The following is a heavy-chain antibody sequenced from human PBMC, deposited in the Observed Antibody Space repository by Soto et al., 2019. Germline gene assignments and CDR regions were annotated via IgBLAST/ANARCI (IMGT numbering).Heavy chain of an antibody. CDR1: GYSFTNYW. V-gene: IGHV5-51*01. D-gene: IGHD3-22*01. J-gene: IGHJ3*02. CDR2: IYPGDSDT. CDR3: ARPKGYYYDSSGYFDAFDI. Sequence: GESLKISCKGSGYSFTNYWIGWVRQMPGKGLEWMGIIYPGDSDTRYSPSFQGQVTISADKSISTAYLQWSSLKASDPAMYYCARPKGYYYDSSGYFDAFDIWGQGTMVTVSS.